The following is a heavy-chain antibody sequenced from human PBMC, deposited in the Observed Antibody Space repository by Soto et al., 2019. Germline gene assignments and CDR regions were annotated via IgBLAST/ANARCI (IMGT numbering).Heavy chain of an antibody. CDR2: ISAYNGNT. CDR1: GYTFTSYG. J-gene: IGHJ6*02. Sequence: ASVKVSCKASGYTFTSYGISWVRQAPGQGLEWMGWISAYNGNTNYAQKLQGRVTMTTDTSTSTAYMELRSLRSDDTAVYYCARGYDFWSGYYLYRMDVWGQGSTVTVSS. CDR3: ARGYDFWSGYYLYRMDV. V-gene: IGHV1-18*04. D-gene: IGHD3-3*01.